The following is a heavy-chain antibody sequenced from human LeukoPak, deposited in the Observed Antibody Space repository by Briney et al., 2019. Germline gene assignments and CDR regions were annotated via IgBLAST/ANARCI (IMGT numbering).Heavy chain of an antibody. CDR1: GFTFGDYA. CDR3: TREPTPRTYYDYVWGSYLSYGMDV. J-gene: IGHJ6*02. Sequence: QLGGSLRLSCTASGFTFGDYAMSWVRQAPGKGLEWVGFIRSKAYGGTTEYAASVKGRFTISRDDSKSIAYLQMNSLKTEDTAVYYCTREPTPRTYYDYVWGSYLSYGMDVWGQGTTVTVSS. D-gene: IGHD3-16*02. CDR2: IRSKAYGGTT. V-gene: IGHV3-49*04.